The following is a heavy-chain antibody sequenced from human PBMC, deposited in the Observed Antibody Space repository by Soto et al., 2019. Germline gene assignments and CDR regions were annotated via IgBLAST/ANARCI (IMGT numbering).Heavy chain of an antibody. D-gene: IGHD1-26*01. CDR1: GFTFSSYA. CDR3: AKDRSSGSYSNWFDP. V-gene: IGHV3-30*18. J-gene: IGHJ5*02. Sequence: GSLRLSCAASGFTFSSYAMHWVRQAPGKGLEWVSVISYDGSNKYYADSVKGRFTISRDNSKNTLYLQMNSLRTEDTAVYYCAKDRSSGSYSNWFDPWGQGTLVTVSS. CDR2: ISYDGSNK.